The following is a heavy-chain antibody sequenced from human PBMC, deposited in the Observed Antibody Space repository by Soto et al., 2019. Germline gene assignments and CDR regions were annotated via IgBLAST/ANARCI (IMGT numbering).Heavy chain of an antibody. CDR3: AKYDILTGYYQILDY. CDR1: GGTFSSYA. Sequence: WASVKISCKASGGTFSSYAISWVRQAPGQGLEWMGGIIPIFGTANYAQKFQGRVTITADESTSTAYMELSSLRSEDTAVYYCAKYDILTGYYQILDYWGQGTLVTVSS. CDR2: IIPIFGTA. D-gene: IGHD3-9*01. J-gene: IGHJ4*02. V-gene: IGHV1-69*13.